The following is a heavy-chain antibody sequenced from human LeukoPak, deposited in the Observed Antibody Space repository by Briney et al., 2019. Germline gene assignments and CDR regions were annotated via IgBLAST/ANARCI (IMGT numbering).Heavy chain of an antibody. Sequence: PSETLSLTCTVSGGSISSSSYYWGWIRQPPGKGLEWIGSIYYSGSTYYNPSLKSRVTISVDTSKNQFSLKLSSVTAADTAVYYCARAIAAAALFDYWGQGTLVTVSS. J-gene: IGHJ4*02. D-gene: IGHD6-13*01. CDR1: GGSISSSSYY. V-gene: IGHV4-39*01. CDR3: ARAIAAAALFDY. CDR2: IYYSGST.